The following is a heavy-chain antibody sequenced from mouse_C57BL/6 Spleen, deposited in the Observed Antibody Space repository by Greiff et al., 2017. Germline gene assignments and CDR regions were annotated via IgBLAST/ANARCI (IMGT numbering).Heavy chain of an antibody. CDR1: GYTFTSYW. CDR3: ARTGYSNHSWFAY. Sequence: QVQLQQPGAELVKPGASVKLSCKASGYTFTSYWMQWVKQRPGQGLEWIGEIDPSDNYTNYNQKFKGKATLTVDTSSSTANMQLSSLTSEDSAVYYFARTGYSNHSWFAYWGQGTLVTVSA. J-gene: IGHJ3*01. V-gene: IGHV1-50*01. D-gene: IGHD2-5*01. CDR2: IDPSDNYT.